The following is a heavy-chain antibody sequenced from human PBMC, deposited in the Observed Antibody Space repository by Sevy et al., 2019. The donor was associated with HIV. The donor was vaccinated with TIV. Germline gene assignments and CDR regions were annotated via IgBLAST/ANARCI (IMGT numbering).Heavy chain of an antibody. CDR3: ARGHSSSSEYYYYYYYMDV. Sequence: ASVKVSCKASGGTFSSYAISWVRQAPGQGLEWMGGIIPILGIANYAQKFQGRVTITADKSTSTAYMELGSLRSEDTAVYYCARGHSSSSEYYYYYYYMDVWGKGTTVTVSS. CDR1: GGTFSSYA. J-gene: IGHJ6*03. CDR2: IIPILGIA. D-gene: IGHD6-6*01. V-gene: IGHV1-69*10.